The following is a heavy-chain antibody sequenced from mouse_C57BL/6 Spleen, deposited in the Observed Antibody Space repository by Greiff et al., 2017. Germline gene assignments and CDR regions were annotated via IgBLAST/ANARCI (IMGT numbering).Heavy chain of an antibody. J-gene: IGHJ1*03. CDR2: ISYDGSN. Sequence: DVKLQESGPGLVKPSQSLSLTCSVTGYSITSCYYWNWIRQFPGNKLEWMGYISYDGSNTYNPSLKNRILLTRDTSKNQFFLKVSSVTTEDTATYYCARAHYDGSNYRYFDVGGTGTTVTVSS. CDR3: ARAHYDGSNYRYFDV. V-gene: IGHV3-6*01. D-gene: IGHD1-1*01. CDR1: GYSITSCYY.